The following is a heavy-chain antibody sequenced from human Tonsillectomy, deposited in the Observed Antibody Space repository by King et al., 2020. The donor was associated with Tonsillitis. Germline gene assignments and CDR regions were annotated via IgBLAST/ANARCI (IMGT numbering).Heavy chain of an antibody. V-gene: IGHV1-2*02. D-gene: IGHD1-26*01. J-gene: IGHJ4*02. CDR2: INPNSGGT. CDR3: ARGGNYPVEY. Sequence: QLVQSGAEVKRPGASVKVYCKASGYTFTVYYIHWVRQAPGQGLEWMGWINPNSGGTNYAQKVQGRVTMTRDTSITTAYMGLSRLRSDDTAVYYCARGGNYPVEYWGQGTLVTVSS. CDR1: GYTFTVYY.